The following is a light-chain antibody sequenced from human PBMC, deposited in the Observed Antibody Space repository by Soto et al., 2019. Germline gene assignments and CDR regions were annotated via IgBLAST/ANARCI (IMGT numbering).Light chain of an antibody. J-gene: IGLJ1*01. Sequence: QSALNQPASVSGSPGQSITISCTGTSSDVGGYNYVSWYQQHPGKAPKLMIYDVSNRPSGVSNRFSGSKSGNTASLTISGLQAEDVADYYCSSYTSSSTLYVFGTGTKVTVL. CDR3: SSYTSSSTLYV. CDR2: DVS. CDR1: SSDVGGYNY. V-gene: IGLV2-14*01.